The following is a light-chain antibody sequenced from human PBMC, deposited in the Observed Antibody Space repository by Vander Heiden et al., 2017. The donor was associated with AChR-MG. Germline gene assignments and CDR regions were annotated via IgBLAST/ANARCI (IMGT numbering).Light chain of an antibody. CDR2: KAS. V-gene: IGKV1-5*03. CDR1: QSISSL. Sequence: DIQMTQSPSTLSASVGDRVTITCRASQSISSLLAWYQQKPVKAPKLLIYKASSLESGVPSRFSGSGSGTEFTLTISSLQPDDFATYYCQQYNSYSWTFGQGTKVEIK. J-gene: IGKJ1*01. CDR3: QQYNSYSWT.